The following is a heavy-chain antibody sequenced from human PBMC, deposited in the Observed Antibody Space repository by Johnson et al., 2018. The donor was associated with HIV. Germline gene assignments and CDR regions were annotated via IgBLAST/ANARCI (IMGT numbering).Heavy chain of an antibody. CDR2: TSDDGSSK. V-gene: IGHV3-30*04. CDR3: ARDQSGNDGDAFDI. D-gene: IGHD1-1*01. CDR1: GFTFSSYP. Sequence: QVQLVESGGGVVQPGRSLRLSCAATGFTFSSYPMPWVRQAPGNPGKGLERVAVTSDDGSSKHYADTVTRRFTISRDNAKNSLYLQMNRRGAADTAVYYCARDQSGNDGDAFDIWGQGTMVTVSS. J-gene: IGHJ3*02.